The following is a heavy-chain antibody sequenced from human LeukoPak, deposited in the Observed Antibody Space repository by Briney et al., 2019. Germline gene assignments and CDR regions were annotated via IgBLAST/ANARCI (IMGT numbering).Heavy chain of an antibody. CDR3: ASHYYDSSGYYYDY. V-gene: IGHV4-31*03. J-gene: IGHJ4*02. D-gene: IGHD3-22*01. Sequence: PSETLSLTCTVSGGSISSGGYYWSWIRQHPGKGLEWIGYIYYSGSTYHNPSLKSRVTISVDTSKNQFSLKLSSVTAADTAVYYCASHYYDSSGYYYDYWGQGTLVTVSS. CDR1: GGSISSGGYY. CDR2: IYYSGST.